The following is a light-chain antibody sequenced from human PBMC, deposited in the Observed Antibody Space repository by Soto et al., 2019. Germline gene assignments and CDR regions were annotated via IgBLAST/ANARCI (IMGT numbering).Light chain of an antibody. V-gene: IGKV1-5*03. CDR2: TAT. J-gene: IGKJ2*01. CDR1: QSISTW. Sequence: DIQMTQSPSTLSASLGDRVTITCRSSQSISTWLAWYQQKPGKAPKLLIYTATRLESGVSSRFSGSGSATEFTLTISRLQADDFATNYCQQYNSHSNYTFGQGTKVEIK. CDR3: QQYNSHSNYT.